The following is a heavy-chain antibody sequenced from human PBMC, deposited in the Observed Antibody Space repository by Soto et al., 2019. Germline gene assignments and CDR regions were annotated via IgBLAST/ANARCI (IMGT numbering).Heavy chain of an antibody. CDR3: ARVPDSYTWFHP. CDR2: IYYSGST. V-gene: IGHV4-31*03. CDR1: GGSISSGGYY. J-gene: IGHJ5*02. Sequence: PSETLSLTCTVSGGSISSGGYYWSWIRQHPGKGLEWIGYIYYSGSTYYNPSLKSRVTISVDTSKNQFSLKLSSVTAADTAVYYCARVPDSYTWFHPWGQGTLVTVS. D-gene: IGHD2-15*01.